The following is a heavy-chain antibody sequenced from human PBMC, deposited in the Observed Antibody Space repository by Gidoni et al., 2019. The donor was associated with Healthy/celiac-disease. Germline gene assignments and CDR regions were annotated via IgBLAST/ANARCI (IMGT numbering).Heavy chain of an antibody. D-gene: IGHD1-26*01. CDR2: ISSSSSYI. J-gene: IGHJ4*02. Sequence: EVQLVESGGGLVKPGGSVRLSCAASGFTFSSYSMNWVRQAPGKGLEWVSSISSSSSYIYYADSVKGRFTISRDNAKNSLYLQMNSLRAEDTAVYYCARDRPGRSGSLNWFDYWCQGTLVTVSS. CDR3: ARDRPGRSGSLNWFDY. CDR1: GFTFSSYS. V-gene: IGHV3-21*01.